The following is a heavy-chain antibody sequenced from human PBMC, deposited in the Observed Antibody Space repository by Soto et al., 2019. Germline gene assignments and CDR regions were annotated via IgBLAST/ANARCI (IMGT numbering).Heavy chain of an antibody. D-gene: IGHD3-16*01. CDR1: GFTFSDHY. J-gene: IGHJ4*02. CDR2: SKNKADSYTT. V-gene: IGHV3-72*01. Sequence: EVQLVESGGGLVQPGGSLRLSCAASGFTFSDHYMDWVRQAPGKGLGWVGRSKNKADSYTTEYAASVKGRFTITRDGSKNSLYLEMNSLRTEDTAVYYCTVWGWGNDFGAAWGQGILVTVSS. CDR3: TVWGWGNDFGAA.